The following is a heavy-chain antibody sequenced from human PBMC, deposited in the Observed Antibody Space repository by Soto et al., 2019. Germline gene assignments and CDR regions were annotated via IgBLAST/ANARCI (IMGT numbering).Heavy chain of an antibody. J-gene: IGHJ3*02. Sequence: QVQLQESGPGLVKPSETLSLTCTVSGASISSYYWNWIRQTPAKGLEWIGFIHYSGNSYFNPSLKSRLTMSVDTSRNHFSLNLNFVTAADTAVYYCAIWGDTAGLSLPGFDIWGQGTMVTVSS. D-gene: IGHD2-21*02. CDR3: AIWGDTAGLSLPGFDI. CDR1: GASISSYY. V-gene: IGHV4-59*08. CDR2: IHYSGNS.